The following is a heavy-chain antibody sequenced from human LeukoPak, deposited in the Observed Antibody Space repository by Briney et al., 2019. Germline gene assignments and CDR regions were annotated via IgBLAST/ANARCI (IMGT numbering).Heavy chain of an antibody. CDR2: NNPSSGTT. V-gene: IGHV1-46*01. D-gene: IGHD6-19*01. Sequence: ASVKVSCKASGYTFTSYYMHWVRQAPGQGLERMGLNNPSSGTTSYTQKFQGRVTMTRDTSTSTVYMELSSLTSEDTAVYYCARDRGLLYGSSGCLDSWGQGTLVTVSS. CDR1: GYTFTSYY. J-gene: IGHJ4*02. CDR3: ARDRGLLYGSSGCLDS.